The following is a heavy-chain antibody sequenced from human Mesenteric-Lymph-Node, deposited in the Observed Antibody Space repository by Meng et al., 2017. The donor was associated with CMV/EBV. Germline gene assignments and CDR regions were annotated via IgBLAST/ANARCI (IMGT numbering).Heavy chain of an antibody. CDR3: VRDGDHWNFDF. D-gene: IGHD1-1*01. V-gene: IGHV3-74*01. CDR2: IKTDGTYS. Sequence: GESLKISCAASGFSFTTHNMHWVRQTPQKGLVWVSRIKTDGTYSNDAGSVKGRFTISRDNARNTLYLQMHGLRAEDTAVYYCVRDGDHWNFDFWGQGTLVTVSS. J-gene: IGHJ4*02. CDR1: GFSFTTHN.